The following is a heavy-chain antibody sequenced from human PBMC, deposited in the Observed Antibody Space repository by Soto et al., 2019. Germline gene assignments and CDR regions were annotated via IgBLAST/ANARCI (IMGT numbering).Heavy chain of an antibody. V-gene: IGHV4-61*01. Sequence: PSETLSLTCSVSGGSVSDKTYYWSWIRQPPGKRLEWIGYVYYSGTTNYNPSLKSRVTISVDLSKNRFSLRLSSVTTADTALYYCARHRAVRYYFAYWRQGTLVTVSS. CDR3: ARHRAVRYYFAY. CDR2: VYYSGTT. J-gene: IGHJ4*02. CDR1: GGSVSDKTYY. D-gene: IGHD3-10*01.